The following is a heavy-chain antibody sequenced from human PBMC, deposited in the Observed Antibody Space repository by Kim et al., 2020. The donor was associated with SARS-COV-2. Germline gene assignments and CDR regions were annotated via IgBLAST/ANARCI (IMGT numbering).Heavy chain of an antibody. CDR2: ISWNSGSI. V-gene: IGHV3-9*01. J-gene: IGHJ4*02. CDR1: GFTFGDYA. Sequence: GGSLRLSCAASGFTFGDYAMHWVRQAPGKGLEWVSGISWNSGSIGYADSVKGRFTISRDNAKNSLYLQMNSLRAEDTALYYCAKQPDDYVWGSYRYQTSTGSYYFDYWGQGTLVTVS. D-gene: IGHD3-16*02. CDR3: AKQPDDYVWGSYRYQTSTGSYYFDY.